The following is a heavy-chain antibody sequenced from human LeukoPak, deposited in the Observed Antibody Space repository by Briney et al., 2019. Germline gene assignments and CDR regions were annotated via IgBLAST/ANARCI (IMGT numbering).Heavy chain of an antibody. J-gene: IGHJ3*02. CDR1: GFTFSSYG. Sequence: GGSLRLSCAASGFTFSSYGMHWVRQAPGKGLEWVAVIWYDGSNKYYADSVKGRFTISRDNSKNTLYLQMNSLRAEDTAVYYCARDPPSGRWLSAGDAFDIWGQGTMVTVSS. V-gene: IGHV3-33*08. CDR2: IWYDGSNK. CDR3: ARDPPSGRWLSAGDAFDI. D-gene: IGHD3-22*01.